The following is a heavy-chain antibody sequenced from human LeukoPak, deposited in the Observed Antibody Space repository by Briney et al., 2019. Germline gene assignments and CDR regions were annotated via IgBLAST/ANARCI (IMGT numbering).Heavy chain of an antibody. CDR1: GFTVSSNY. Sequence: GGSLRLSCAASGFTVSSNYMSWVRQAPGKGLEWVSVIYSGGSTYYADSVKGRFTISRDNAKNSLYLQMNSLRAEDTAVYYCARDECSSTSCFEYYYYGMDVWGQGTTVTVSS. D-gene: IGHD2-2*01. V-gene: IGHV3-66*01. CDR3: ARDECSSTSCFEYYYYGMDV. CDR2: IYSGGST. J-gene: IGHJ6*02.